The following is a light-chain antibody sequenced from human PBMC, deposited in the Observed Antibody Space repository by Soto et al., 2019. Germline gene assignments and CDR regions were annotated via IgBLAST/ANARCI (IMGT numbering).Light chain of an antibody. J-gene: IGLJ1*01. Sequence: QSVLTQSSSASASLGSSVKLTCTLSSRHITYIIAWHQQQPGKAPRYLVKLERSGSYNKGSGVPDRFSGSSSGADRYLTISNLQFEDEAYYYYEAWDSNTRVFGTGTKVTVL. CDR1: SRHITYI. V-gene: IGLV4-60*02. CDR2: LERSGSY. CDR3: EAWDSNTRV.